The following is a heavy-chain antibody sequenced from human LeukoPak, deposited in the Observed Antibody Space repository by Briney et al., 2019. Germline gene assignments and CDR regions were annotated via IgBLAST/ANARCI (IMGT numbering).Heavy chain of an antibody. CDR1: GYTLTCYY. CDR3: ARDRLGVVVPAGFGI. CDR2: IDPNSGGT. V-gene: IGHV1-2*02. Sequence: ASVRDSCKASGYTLTCYYMHWVRRAPGQGLEWMGWIDPNSGGTNYAQKFQGRVTMTRDTSISTAYMELSRLRSDDTAVYYCARDRLGVVVPAGFGIWGQGTMVTVSS. D-gene: IGHD2-2*01. J-gene: IGHJ3*02.